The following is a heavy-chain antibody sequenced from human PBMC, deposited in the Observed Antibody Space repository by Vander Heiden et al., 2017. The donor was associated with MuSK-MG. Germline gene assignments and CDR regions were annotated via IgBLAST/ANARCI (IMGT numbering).Heavy chain of an antibody. V-gene: IGHV4-61*02. J-gene: IGHJ6*03. CDR2: IYTSGST. CDR3: AREVMHSSSSGFYYYYYMDV. CDR1: GSSISSGSDY. D-gene: IGHD6-13*01. Sequence: QVQLQESGPGLVKPSQTLSLTCTVSGSSISSGSDYWSWIRQPAGKGLEWIGRIYTSGSTNYNPSLKSRVTMSVDTSKNQFSLKLSSVTAADTAVYYCAREVMHSSSSGFYYYYYMDVWGKGTTVTVSS.